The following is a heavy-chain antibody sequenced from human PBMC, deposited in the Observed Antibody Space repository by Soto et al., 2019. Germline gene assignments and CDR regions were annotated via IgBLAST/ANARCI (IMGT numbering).Heavy chain of an antibody. Sequence: GWSLRLSCAASGFTFNTYSMNLVRQAPGKGLEWVSSISSSSSYIYYTDSVKGRFTISRDNAKNSLYLQMNSLRAEDTAVYYCASLSRFALDYWGEGTPVTVSP. J-gene: IGHJ4*02. CDR3: ASLSRFALDY. D-gene: IGHD3-10*01. V-gene: IGHV3-21*01. CDR1: GFTFNTYS. CDR2: ISSSSSYI.